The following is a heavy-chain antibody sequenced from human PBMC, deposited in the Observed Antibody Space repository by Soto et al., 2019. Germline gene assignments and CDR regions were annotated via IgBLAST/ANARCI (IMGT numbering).Heavy chain of an antibody. CDR3: ARSHYNYYDSSGYPAY. CDR2: IYPGDSDT. J-gene: IGHJ4*02. V-gene: IGHV5-51*01. Sequence: GESLKISCKGSGYSFTSYWIGWLRQMPGKGLEWMGIIYPGDSDTRYSPSFQGQVTISADKSISTAYLQWSSLKASDTAMYYCARSHYNYYDSSGYPAYWGQGTLVTVSS. D-gene: IGHD3-22*01. CDR1: GYSFTSYW.